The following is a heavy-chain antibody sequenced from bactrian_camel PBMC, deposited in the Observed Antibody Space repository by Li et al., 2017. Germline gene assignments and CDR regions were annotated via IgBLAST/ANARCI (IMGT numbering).Heavy chain of an antibody. CDR2: IDHTGSP. V-gene: IGHV3S53*01. J-gene: IGHJ4*01. CDR3: AADWRTGALSSPDGHQY. D-gene: IGHD1*01. CDR1: GYTYSGHC. Sequence: HVQLVESGGGSVQAGGSLRLSCAFSGYTYSGHCMGWFRQAPGKEREGVAAIDHTGSPTYTYSVMGRFTISRDNAKMTIDLQMTNLKPEDTAMYYCAADWRTGALSSPDGHQYWGQGTQVTVS.